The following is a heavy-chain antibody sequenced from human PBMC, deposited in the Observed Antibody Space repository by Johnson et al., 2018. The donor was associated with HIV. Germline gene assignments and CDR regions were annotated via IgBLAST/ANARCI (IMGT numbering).Heavy chain of an antibody. J-gene: IGHJ3*02. D-gene: IGHD3-10*01. Sequence: QVQLVESGGGLVQPGRSLRLSCSGSGFKFGDYALSWFRQAPGKGLEWVSLISHDGSNEYYADSVKGRFTISRDNSKNTLYLQMNSLRAEDTAVYYCARPLGGAFDIWGQGTMVTVSS. CDR1: GFKFGDYA. CDR2: ISHDGSNE. CDR3: ARPLGGAFDI. V-gene: IGHV3-30-3*01.